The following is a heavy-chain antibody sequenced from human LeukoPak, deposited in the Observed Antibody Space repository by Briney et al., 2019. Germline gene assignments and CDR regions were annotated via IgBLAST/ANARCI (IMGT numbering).Heavy chain of an antibody. CDR2: IYYTGST. Sequence: PSETLSLTCAVSGGSLSLMYGSGVRQPPGKGLEWVGYIYYTGSTNYNPSLKSRVTISVDTSKNQFSLKLSSVTAADTAVYYCASHLRKAAASPFDDWGQGTLVTVSS. D-gene: IGHD6-13*01. CDR1: GGSLSLMY. J-gene: IGHJ4*02. CDR3: ASHLRKAAASPFDD. V-gene: IGHV4-59*08.